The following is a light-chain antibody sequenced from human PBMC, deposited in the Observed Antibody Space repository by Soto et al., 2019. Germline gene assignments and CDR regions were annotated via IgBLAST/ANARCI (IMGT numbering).Light chain of an antibody. J-gene: IGKJ1*01. CDR2: MIS. V-gene: IGKV2-30*01. Sequence: DVVMTQSPLSLPVTLGQPASISCRSSQGLVYSDGNTYLNWFHQRPGQAPRRLIYMISNRDSGVPDRFSGSGSGTDFTLTISGVEAEDVGIYYYMQGTHWPWTFGQGNKVEMK. CDR1: QGLVYSDGNTY. CDR3: MQGTHWPWT.